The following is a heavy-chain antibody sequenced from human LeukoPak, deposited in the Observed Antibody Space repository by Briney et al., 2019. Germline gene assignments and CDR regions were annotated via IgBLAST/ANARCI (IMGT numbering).Heavy chain of an antibody. CDR3: ARTKRARTTDGLDYFDY. J-gene: IGHJ4*02. Sequence: ASVKVSCKASGYTFTGYYMHWVRQAPGQGLEWMGWINPNSGGTNYAQKFQGRVTMTRDTSISTAYMELSRLRSDDTAVYYCARTKRARTTDGLDYFDYWGQGTLVTVSS. CDR1: GYTFTGYY. V-gene: IGHV1-2*02. D-gene: IGHD5-24*01. CDR2: INPNSGGT.